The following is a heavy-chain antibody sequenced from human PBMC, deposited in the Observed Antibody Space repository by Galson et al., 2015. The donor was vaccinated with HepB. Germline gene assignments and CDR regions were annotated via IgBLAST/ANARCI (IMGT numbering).Heavy chain of an antibody. Sequence: SVKVSCKASGDSFSTFAITWVRQAPGQGLEWMGGIIPNFESTNYAQKFQGRVTVSADKSTRTAFLELNGLTSEDTAVYYCARIYCGSDCQGDSWGQGTPITVSS. V-gene: IGHV1-69*06. CDR3: ARIYCGSDCQGDS. CDR1: GDSFSTFA. D-gene: IGHD2-21*02. CDR2: IIPNFEST. J-gene: IGHJ5*01.